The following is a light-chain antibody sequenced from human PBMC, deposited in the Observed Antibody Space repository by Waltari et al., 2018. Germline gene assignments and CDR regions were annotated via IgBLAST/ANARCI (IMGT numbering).Light chain of an antibody. J-gene: IGKJ2*01. V-gene: IGKV3-11*02. CDR1: QILISY. CDR3: QQRSSWPPLYT. Sequence: EIVLTPSPATLSLSPGESASLSCSANQILISYLAWYQQKPGKTPRLLSYDASTRATGVPARLSVSGSERDFTLTISSLEPEEFAVYYCQQRSSWPPLYTFGQGTKLEIK. CDR2: DAS.